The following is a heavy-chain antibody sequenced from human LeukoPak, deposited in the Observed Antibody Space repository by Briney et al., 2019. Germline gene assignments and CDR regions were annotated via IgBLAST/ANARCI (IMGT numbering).Heavy chain of an antibody. CDR2: IYPGDSDT. D-gene: IGHD6-6*01. CDR1: GYSFTSYW. CDR3: ARHQYSSSFYYYYYMDV. Sequence: GESLKISGKGSGYSFTSYWIGWVRQMPGKGLEWMGIIYPGDSDTRYSPSFQGQVTLSADKSISTAYLQWSSLKASDTAMYYCARHQYSSSFYYYYYMDVWGKGTTVTVSS. V-gene: IGHV5-51*01. J-gene: IGHJ6*03.